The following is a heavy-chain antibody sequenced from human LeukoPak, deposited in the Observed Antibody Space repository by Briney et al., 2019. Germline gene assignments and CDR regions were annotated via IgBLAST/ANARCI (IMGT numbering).Heavy chain of an antibody. Sequence: ASVKVSCKVSGYTLTELYMHWVRQAPGKGLEWMAGFYREDGTSFYAQKYQGIITMTENTTTALDYQKQSMMTSDAAAEYYCETGCPHSGGSSYDLWGQGTLVTVSS. CDR3: ETGCPHSGGSSYDL. CDR1: GYTLTELY. V-gene: IGHV1-24*01. CDR2: FYREDGTS. J-gene: IGHJ5*02. D-gene: IGHD2-15*01.